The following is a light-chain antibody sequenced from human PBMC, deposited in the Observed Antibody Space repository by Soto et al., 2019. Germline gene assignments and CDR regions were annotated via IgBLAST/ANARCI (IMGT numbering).Light chain of an antibody. CDR2: GAS. CDR1: QSVSSSY. Sequence: EIVLTQSPGTLSLSPGERATLSCRASQSVSSSYLAWYQQKPGQAPRLLIYGASSRATGIPDRFSGSGSGTDVTLPSSRLEPEDLAVYYCQQYGSSPRTFGQGTKLEIK. J-gene: IGKJ2*01. CDR3: QQYGSSPRT. V-gene: IGKV3-20*01.